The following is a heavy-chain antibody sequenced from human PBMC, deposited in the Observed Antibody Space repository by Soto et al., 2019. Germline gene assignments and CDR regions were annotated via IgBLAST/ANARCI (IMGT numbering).Heavy chain of an antibody. Sequence: RRLSCAASGLIFSNYAMTWVRQAPGKGLEWVSTISGNGGETLYADSVEGRFTISRDNSENTVYLQMNRLRAEDTAVYYCTKGGHASFYDFWGQGTLVTVSS. CDR1: GLIFSNYA. D-gene: IGHD3-3*01. CDR3: TKGGHASFYDF. J-gene: IGHJ4*02. V-gene: IGHV3-23*01. CDR2: ISGNGGET.